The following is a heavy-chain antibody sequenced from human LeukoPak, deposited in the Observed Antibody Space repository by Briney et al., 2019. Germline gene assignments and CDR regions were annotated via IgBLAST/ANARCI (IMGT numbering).Heavy chain of an antibody. CDR2: ISYDGSNK. Sequence: AGGSLRLSCAASGFTFSSYAMHWVRQAPGKGLEWVAVISYDGSNKYYADSVKGRFTISKDNAKNTVYLQMNSLRAEDTAVYYCVSFYETYWGWGTLVTVSS. V-gene: IGHV3-30-3*01. J-gene: IGHJ4*02. CDR3: VSFYETY. D-gene: IGHD2/OR15-2a*01. CDR1: GFTFSSYA.